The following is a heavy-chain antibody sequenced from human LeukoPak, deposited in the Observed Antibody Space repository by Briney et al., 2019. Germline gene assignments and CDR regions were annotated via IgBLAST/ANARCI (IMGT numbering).Heavy chain of an antibody. CDR2: IYNSGST. CDR1: GDSICIYY. CDR3: ARGIRGVDTAMNDAFDI. Sequence: PSETLSLTCSVSGDSICIYYWCWIRQPPGKGLEWIGYIYNSGSTNYNPSLKRRVTISVDTSKNQFSLKLSSVTAADTAVYYCARGIRGVDTAMNDAFDIWGQGTMVTVSS. D-gene: IGHD5-18*01. J-gene: IGHJ3*02. V-gene: IGHV4-59*01.